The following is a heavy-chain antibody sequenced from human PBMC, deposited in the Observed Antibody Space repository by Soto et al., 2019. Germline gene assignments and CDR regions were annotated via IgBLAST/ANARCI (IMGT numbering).Heavy chain of an antibody. J-gene: IGHJ4*02. Sequence: ASVKVSCKASGFTFTSSAVQWVRQARGQRLEWIGWIVVGSGNTNYAQKFQERVTITRDMSTSTAYMELSSLRSEDTAVYYCAADYDILTGYYPIFDYWGQGTLVTVSS. D-gene: IGHD3-9*01. V-gene: IGHV1-58*01. CDR2: IVVGSGNT. CDR3: AADYDILTGYYPIFDY. CDR1: GFTFTSSA.